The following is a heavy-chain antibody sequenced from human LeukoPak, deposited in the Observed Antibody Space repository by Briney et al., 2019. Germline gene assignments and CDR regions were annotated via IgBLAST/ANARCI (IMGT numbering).Heavy chain of an antibody. CDR3: ARVPAATYYFDY. V-gene: IGHV4-38-2*02. D-gene: IGHD2-2*01. CDR1: CYFISSGYY. Sequence: ETLSLNCTVSCYFISSGYYWGLIRQAPGKGLEWIGSIYHSGSTYYNPSLKSRVTISVDTSKNQFSLKLSSVTAADTAVYYCARVPAATYYFDYWGQGTLVTVSS. CDR2: IYHSGST. J-gene: IGHJ4*02.